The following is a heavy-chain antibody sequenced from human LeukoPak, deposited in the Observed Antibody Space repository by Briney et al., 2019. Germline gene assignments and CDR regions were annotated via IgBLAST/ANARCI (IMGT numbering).Heavy chain of an antibody. CDR3: AKDWFYLAARRNNWLDP. D-gene: IGHD6-6*01. CDR2: ISGSGGST. V-gene: IGHV3-23*01. CDR1: GFTFSSYA. J-gene: IGHJ5*02. Sequence: GGSLRLSCAASGFTFSSYAMSWVRQAPRKGLGWVSAISGSGGSTYYADSVKGRFTISRDNSKNTLYLQMNSLRAEDTAVYYCAKDWFYLAARRNNWLDPWGQGTLVTVSS.